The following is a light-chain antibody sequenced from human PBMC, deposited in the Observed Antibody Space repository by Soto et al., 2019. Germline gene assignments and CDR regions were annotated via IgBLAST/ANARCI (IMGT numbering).Light chain of an antibody. V-gene: IGLV1-40*01. J-gene: IGLJ1*01. CDR1: TSNIGAPYD. CDR2: GDN. CDR3: QSYDISLHNYV. Sequence: QSVLTQPPSVSGAPGQRVSISCTASTSNIGAPYDVHWYQHLPGAAPKLLIYGDNNRPSGVPDRFSGSKSGTSASLAITSLQAEDEADYYCQSYDISLHNYVFGTGTKLTVL.